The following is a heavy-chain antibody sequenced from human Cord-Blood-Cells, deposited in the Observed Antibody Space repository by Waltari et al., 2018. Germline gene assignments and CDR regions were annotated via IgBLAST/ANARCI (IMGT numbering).Heavy chain of an antibody. Sequence: QVQLQQWGAGLLKPSATLSLTCPVYGGSFSGYYWRWIRPPPGKGLEWIGEINHSGSTNYNPSLKSRVTISVDTSKNQFSLKLSSVTAADTAVYYCATLSSSSWYYYYGMDVWGQGTTVTVSS. CDR2: INHSGST. CDR1: GGSFSGYY. D-gene: IGHD6-13*01. CDR3: ATLSSSSWYYYYGMDV. V-gene: IGHV4-34*01. J-gene: IGHJ6*02.